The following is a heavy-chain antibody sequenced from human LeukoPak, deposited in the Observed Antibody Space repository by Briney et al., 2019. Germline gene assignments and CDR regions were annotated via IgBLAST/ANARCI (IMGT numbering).Heavy chain of an antibody. J-gene: IGHJ3*02. CDR3: ARAMTLRFLEWPI. Sequence: GASVKVSCKASGYTFTGYYMHWVRQAPGQGLEWMGWINPNSGGTNYALKFQGRVTMTRDTSISTAYMELSRLRSDDTAVYYCARAMTLRFLEWPIWGQGTMVTVSS. CDR1: GYTFTGYY. CDR2: INPNSGGT. D-gene: IGHD3-3*01. V-gene: IGHV1-2*02.